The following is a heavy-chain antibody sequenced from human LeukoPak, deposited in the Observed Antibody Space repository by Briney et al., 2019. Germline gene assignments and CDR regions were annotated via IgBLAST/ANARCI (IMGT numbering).Heavy chain of an antibody. CDR3: ARDRWTTGRTFDY. D-gene: IGHD4-11*01. CDR2: ISSSGSTI. V-gene: IGHV3-11*01. CDR1: GFTFSDYY. Sequence: PGGSLRLSCAASGFTFSDYYMSWIRQAPGKGLERVSYISSSGSTIYYADSVKGRFTISRDNAKNSLYLQMNSLRAEDTAVYYCARDRWTTGRTFDYWGQGTLVTVSS. J-gene: IGHJ4*02.